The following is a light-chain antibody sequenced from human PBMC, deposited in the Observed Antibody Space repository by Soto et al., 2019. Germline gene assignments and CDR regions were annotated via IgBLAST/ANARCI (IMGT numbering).Light chain of an antibody. CDR3: KQSYSTSIT. J-gene: IGKJ5*01. CDR1: QSISSY. Sequence: IRRTQCPSSLSASVGDRVTITCRASQSISSYLNWYQQKPGKAPKLLIYAASSLQSGVPSRFSGSGSGTDFTLTISSLHPDDFATYYCKQSYSTSITFGQGTRLEIK. V-gene: IGKV1-39*01. CDR2: AAS.